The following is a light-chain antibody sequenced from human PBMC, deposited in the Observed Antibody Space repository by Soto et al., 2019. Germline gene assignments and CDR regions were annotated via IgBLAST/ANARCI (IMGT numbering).Light chain of an antibody. CDR1: QSVSSN. J-gene: IGKJ2*01. CDR3: QQYNNCPPYT. V-gene: IGKV3-15*01. Sequence: EIVMTQSPATLSVSPGERATLSCRASQSVSSNLAWYQQKPGQAPRLLIYGASTRATGIPARFSGSGSGTEFTLTISSLQSEDFAVYSCQQYNNCPPYTFGKGPSWRSN. CDR2: GAS.